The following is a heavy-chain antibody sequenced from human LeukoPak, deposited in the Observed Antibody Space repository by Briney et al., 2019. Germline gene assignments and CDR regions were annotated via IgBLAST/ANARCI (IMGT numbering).Heavy chain of an antibody. CDR1: GYSITTGYY. J-gene: IGHJ1*01. Sequence: PSETLSLTCAVSGYSITTGYYWGWIRQPPGKGLEWIGSIHRTGSTYYNPSLESRVTISLDTSRNQFSLRLSSVTAADTAVYYCAREGRGSGWSSNIQNWGQGTLVTVSS. CDR2: IHRTGST. V-gene: IGHV4-38-2*02. D-gene: IGHD6-19*01. CDR3: AREGRGSGWSSNIQN.